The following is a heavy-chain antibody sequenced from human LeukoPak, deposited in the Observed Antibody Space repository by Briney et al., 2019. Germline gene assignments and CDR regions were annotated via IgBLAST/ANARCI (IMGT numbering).Heavy chain of an antibody. CDR2: IYWDANK. Sequence: SGPTLVKPTQTLTLTCTFSGLSLSTSGVGVGWIRQPPGKALEWLALIYWDANKRYSPSLKSRLTITKDTSKNQVVLTMTNMDPVDTATYYCAHSAGYSSSSYYFDYWGQGTLVTVSS. CDR1: GLSLSTSGVG. J-gene: IGHJ4*02. D-gene: IGHD6-13*01. V-gene: IGHV2-5*02. CDR3: AHSAGYSSSSYYFDY.